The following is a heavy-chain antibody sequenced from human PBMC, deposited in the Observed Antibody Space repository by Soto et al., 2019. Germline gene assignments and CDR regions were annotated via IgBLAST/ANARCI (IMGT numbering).Heavy chain of an antibody. D-gene: IGHD3-10*01. Sequence: PGGSLRLFCAASGFTFSDYYMSWIRQAPGKGLEWVSYISSSSSYTNYADSVKGRFTISRDNAKNSLYLQMNSLRAEDTAVYYCARLPITRGAFDIWGQGTMVTVSS. CDR2: ISSSSSYT. CDR3: ARLPITRGAFDI. J-gene: IGHJ3*02. V-gene: IGHV3-11*06. CDR1: GFTFSDYY.